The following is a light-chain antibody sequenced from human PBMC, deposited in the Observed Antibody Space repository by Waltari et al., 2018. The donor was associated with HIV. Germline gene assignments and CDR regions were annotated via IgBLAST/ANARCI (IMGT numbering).Light chain of an antibody. CDR1: TVRSYY. V-gene: IGLV3-19*01. CDR3: NSRDSSGHWF. Sequence: SSELAQAPAVSVALGQTVRTTCQGDTVRSYYASWYQQKPGQAPVLVVYGENNRPSGIPDRFSGSSSGNTASLTIAGAQAEDEADYYCNSRDSSGHWFFGGGTKVTVL. J-gene: IGLJ3*02. CDR2: GEN.